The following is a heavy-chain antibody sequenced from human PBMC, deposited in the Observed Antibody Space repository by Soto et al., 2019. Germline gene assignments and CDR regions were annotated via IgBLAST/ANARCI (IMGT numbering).Heavy chain of an antibody. J-gene: IGHJ6*02. Sequence: GASVKVSCKASGYTFTSYGIIWVRQAPGQGLEWMGWINPYNANTSYAQKFQGRVTMTRDTSTSTVYMELSSLRSEDTAVYYCAKEIAVAGTDLFYYYYGMDVWGQGTTVTVSS. V-gene: IGHV1-18*01. CDR2: INPYNANT. CDR1: GYTFTSYG. D-gene: IGHD6-19*01. CDR3: AKEIAVAGTDLFYYYYGMDV.